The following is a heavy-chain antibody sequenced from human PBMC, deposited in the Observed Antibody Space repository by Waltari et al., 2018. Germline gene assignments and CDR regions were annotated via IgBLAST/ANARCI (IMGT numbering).Heavy chain of an antibody. Sequence: EVQLVESGGVLVQPGGSLRLSCTASGFTFSDYWLHWVRQAPGKGPVWVSRINPDGSDTTYADSVKGRFTISRDNAKDTLYLQMNSLRVEDTAVYYCARAGFYRFDYWGHGTLATVSS. CDR1: GFTFSDYW. CDR2: INPDGSDT. CDR3: ARAGFYRFDY. V-gene: IGHV3-74*01. D-gene: IGHD3-16*02. J-gene: IGHJ4*01.